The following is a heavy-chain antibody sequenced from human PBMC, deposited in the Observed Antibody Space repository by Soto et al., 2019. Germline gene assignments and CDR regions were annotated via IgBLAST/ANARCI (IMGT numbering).Heavy chain of an antibody. V-gene: IGHV4-30-4*01. J-gene: IGHJ6*02. CDR3: ARHVLKFSNSRLTPTYGMDV. Sequence: SETLSLTCTVSGDSISSGANYWSWIRQPPGKGLEWIGYIYYSGSTYYNPTLKSRVTISVDRSKNLFSLKLSSVTAADTAVYYCARHVLKFSNSRLTPTYGMDVWGQGTTVTVSS. CDR1: GDSISSGANY. D-gene: IGHD6-6*01. CDR2: IYYSGST.